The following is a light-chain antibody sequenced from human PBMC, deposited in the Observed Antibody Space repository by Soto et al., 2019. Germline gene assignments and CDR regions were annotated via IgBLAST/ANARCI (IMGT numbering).Light chain of an antibody. Sequence: SVLTQPPSASGTPGQRVTISCSGGNSNVGNNTVNWYQQFPGTSPRLLIEANNQRASGVPDRFSGSKSANSASLAISGLKSEDEADYYCAAWDDGLNGWLFGGGTKVTVL. J-gene: IGLJ3*02. CDR1: NSNVGNNT. CDR3: AAWDDGLNGWL. CDR2: ANN. V-gene: IGLV1-44*01.